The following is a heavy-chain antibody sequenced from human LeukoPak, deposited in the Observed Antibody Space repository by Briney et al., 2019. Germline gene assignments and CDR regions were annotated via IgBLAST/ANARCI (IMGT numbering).Heavy chain of an antibody. D-gene: IGHD4-17*01. V-gene: IGHV4-34*01. CDR1: GGSFSGYY. CDR2: INHSGST. J-gene: IGHJ5*02. CDR3: ARYGDYYLRWFDP. Sequence: SETLSLTCAVYGGSFSGYYWSWIRQPPGKGLEWIGEINHSGSTNYNPSLKSRVTISVDTSKNQFSLKLSSVTAADTAVYYCARYGDYYLRWFDPWGQGTLVTVSS.